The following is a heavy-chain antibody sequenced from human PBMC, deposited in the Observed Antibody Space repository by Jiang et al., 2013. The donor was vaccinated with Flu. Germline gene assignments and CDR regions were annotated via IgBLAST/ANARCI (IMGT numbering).Heavy chain of an antibody. V-gene: IGHV4-31*02. J-gene: IGHJ4*02. Sequence: KSRVTISVDTSKNQFSLNLTSVTAADTAVYYCAREGWRDHYGSRNYLDYWGQGTLVTVSS. CDR3: AREGWRDHYGSRNYLDY. D-gene: IGHD3-10*01.